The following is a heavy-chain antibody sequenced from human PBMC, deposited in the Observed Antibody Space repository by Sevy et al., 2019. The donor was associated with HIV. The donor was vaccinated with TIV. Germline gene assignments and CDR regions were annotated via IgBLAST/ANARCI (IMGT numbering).Heavy chain of an antibody. CDR2: ISSSGSSI. J-gene: IGHJ6*02. CDR1: GFTFSDYY. D-gene: IGHD2-15*01. CDR3: ARYCSGGSCTLYYYYGMDV. Sequence: GGSLRLSCAASGFTFSDYYMSWIRQAPGKGLEWVSYISSSGSSIYYADSVKGRFTISRDNAKNSLYLQMNSLRAEDTAVYSCARYCSGGSCTLYYYYGMDVWGQGTTVTVSS. V-gene: IGHV3-11*01.